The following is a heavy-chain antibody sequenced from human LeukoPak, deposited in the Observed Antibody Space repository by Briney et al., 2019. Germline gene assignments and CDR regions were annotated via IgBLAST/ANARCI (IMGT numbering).Heavy chain of an antibody. CDR3: AREMHSGSYYNWFDP. D-gene: IGHD1-26*01. Sequence: SETLSLTCAVSGYSISSGYYWGWIRQPPGKGLEWIGSIYHSGSTYYNPSLKSRVTISVDTSKSQFSLKLSSVTAADTAVYYCAREMHSGSYYNWFDPWGQGTLVTVSS. J-gene: IGHJ5*02. CDR1: GYSISSGYY. V-gene: IGHV4-38-2*02. CDR2: IYHSGST.